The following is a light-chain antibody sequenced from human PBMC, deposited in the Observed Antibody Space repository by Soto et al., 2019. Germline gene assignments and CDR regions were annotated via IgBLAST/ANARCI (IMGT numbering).Light chain of an antibody. Sequence: EIVLTQSPATLSLSPGERATLSCRASPSVTNYLAWYQQKPGQAPRLLIYGAFNRATGIPARFSGSGSGTDFTLTISRLEPEDFALYYCQQYGSSAPITFGQGTRLEIK. CDR1: PSVTNY. J-gene: IGKJ5*01. CDR2: GAF. CDR3: QQYGSSAPIT. V-gene: IGKV3-20*01.